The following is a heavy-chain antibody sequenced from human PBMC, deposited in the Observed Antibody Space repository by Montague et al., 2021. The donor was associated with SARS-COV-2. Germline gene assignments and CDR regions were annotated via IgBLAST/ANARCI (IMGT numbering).Heavy chain of an antibody. CDR3: AHSLLLSSLGDFVS. CDR1: GFPLISDGVG. V-gene: IGHV2-5*01. D-gene: IGHD7-27*01. J-gene: IGHJ4*02. CDR2: IFWNDDK. Sequence: PALVKPTQTLTLTCTFSGFPLISDGVGVGWIRQPPGKALEWLALIFWNDDKRYNSSLKNRLTVTKDTSKNQVVLTMTNMDPLDTGTYYCAHSLLLSSLGDFVSWGQGTLVTVAS.